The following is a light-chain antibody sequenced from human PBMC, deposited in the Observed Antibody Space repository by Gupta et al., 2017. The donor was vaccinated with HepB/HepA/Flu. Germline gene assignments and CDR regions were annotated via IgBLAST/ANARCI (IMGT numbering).Light chain of an antibody. V-gene: IGKV4-1*01. CDR2: WAS. J-gene: IGKJ1*01. CDR3: QQYYSSPWT. CDR1: QSVLYSSNNKNY. Sequence: DIVMTQSPDSLAVSLGGSATIICKSSQSVLYSSNNKNYLAWYQQKPGQPPKLLIFWASTRESGVPDRFSGSGSGTDFTLTISSLQAEDVAVYYCQQYYSSPWTFGQGTKVEIK.